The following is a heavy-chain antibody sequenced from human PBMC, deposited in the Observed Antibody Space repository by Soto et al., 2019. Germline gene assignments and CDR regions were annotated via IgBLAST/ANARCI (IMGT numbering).Heavy chain of an antibody. CDR2: INPSGGST. J-gene: IGHJ4*02. Sequence: ASVKVSCKASGYTFTSYYMHWVRQAPGQGLEWMGIINPSGGSTSYAQKFQGRVTMTRDTSTSTVYMELSSLRSEDTAVYYCARGIQNYYDSSGSDYWGQGTLVTVSS. V-gene: IGHV1-46*03. D-gene: IGHD3-22*01. CDR1: GYTFTSYY. CDR3: ARGIQNYYDSSGSDY.